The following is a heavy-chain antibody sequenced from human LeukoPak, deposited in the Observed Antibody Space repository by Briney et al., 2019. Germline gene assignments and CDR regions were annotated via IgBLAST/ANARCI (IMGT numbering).Heavy chain of an antibody. CDR1: GGSISSSSYY. J-gene: IGHJ4*02. CDR2: IYYSGST. Sequence: SETLSLTCTVSGGSISSSSYYWGWIRQPPGKGLEWIGSIYYSGSTYYNPSLKSRVTISVDTSKNQFSLKLSSVTAADTAVYYCASGGFWEIVVVVAATGSYFDYWGQGTLVTVSS. D-gene: IGHD2-15*01. V-gene: IGHV4-39*01. CDR3: ASGGFWEIVVVVAATGSYFDY.